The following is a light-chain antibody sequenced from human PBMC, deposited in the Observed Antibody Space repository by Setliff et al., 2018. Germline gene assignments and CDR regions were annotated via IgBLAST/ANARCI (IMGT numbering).Light chain of an antibody. CDR1: SSNIGTKT. CDR3: AAWDDILKAVV. V-gene: IGLV1-44*01. Sequence: QSVLTQPPSASGTPGQRVTISCSGSSSNIGTKTVTWYQQLPGVAPKLLIHRDSQRPSGVPDRFSGSKSGTSASLAISGLLSEDEADYYCAAWDDILKAVVFGGGTKVTVL. J-gene: IGLJ3*02. CDR2: RDS.